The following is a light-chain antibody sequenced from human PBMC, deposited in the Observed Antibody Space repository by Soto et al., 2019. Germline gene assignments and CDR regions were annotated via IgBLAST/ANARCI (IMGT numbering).Light chain of an antibody. CDR2: GAS. CDR3: QQYGSSRT. J-gene: IGKJ1*01. Sequence: VVMTQSPATLSLSPGQRATLSCRASRSVSSYLAWYQQKPGQAPRLLIYGASSRATGIPDRFSGSGSGTDFTLTISRLEPEDFAVYYCQQYGSSRTFGQGTRVDIK. CDR1: RSVSSY. V-gene: IGKV3-20*01.